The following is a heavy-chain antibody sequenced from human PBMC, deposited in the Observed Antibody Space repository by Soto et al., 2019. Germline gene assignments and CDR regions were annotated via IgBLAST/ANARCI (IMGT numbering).Heavy chain of an antibody. CDR3: ARDVSIVVVPAAPHYGMDV. V-gene: IGHV3-30-3*01. D-gene: IGHD2-2*01. J-gene: IGHJ6*02. CDR2: ISYDGSNK. Sequence: GGSLRLSCAASGFTFSSYAMHWVRQAPGKGLEWVAVISYDGSNKYYADSVKGRFTISRDNSKNTLYLQMNSLRAEDTAVYYCARDVSIVVVPAAPHYGMDVWGQGTTVTVSS. CDR1: GFTFSSYA.